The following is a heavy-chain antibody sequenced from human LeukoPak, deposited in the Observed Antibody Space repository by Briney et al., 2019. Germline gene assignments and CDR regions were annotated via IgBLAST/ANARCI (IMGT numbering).Heavy chain of an antibody. CDR3: ARDRGYSYGYGLAAAGTPSGY. V-gene: IGHV1-18*01. CDR2: ISAYNGNT. Sequence: GVSVKVSCKASGYTFTSYGISWVRQAPGQGLEWMGWISAYNGNTNYAQKLQGRVTMTTDTSTSTAYMELRSLRSDDTAVYYCARDRGYSYGYGLAAAGTPSGYWGQGTLVTVSS. J-gene: IGHJ4*02. CDR1: GYTFTSYG. D-gene: IGHD5-18*01.